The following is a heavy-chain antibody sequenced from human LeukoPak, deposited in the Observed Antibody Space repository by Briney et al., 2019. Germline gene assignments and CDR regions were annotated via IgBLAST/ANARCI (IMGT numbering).Heavy chain of an antibody. Sequence: QAGGSLRLSCAASGFTFSSYSMNWVRQAPGKGLEWVSYISSSSSTIYYADSVKGRFTISRDNAKNSVYLQMNSLRAEDTAVYYCAALYSSRGSYMDVWGKGTTVTVSS. CDR2: ISSSSSTI. D-gene: IGHD6-13*01. CDR1: GFTFSSYS. V-gene: IGHV3-48*01. CDR3: AALYSSRGSYMDV. J-gene: IGHJ6*03.